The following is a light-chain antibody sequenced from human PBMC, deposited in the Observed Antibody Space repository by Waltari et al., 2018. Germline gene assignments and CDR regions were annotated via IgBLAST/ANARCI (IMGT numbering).Light chain of an antibody. V-gene: IGLV2-14*03. CDR2: DVS. J-gene: IGLJ1*01. CDR1: SRDVGDYDW. CDR3: TSYTSRHSLV. Sequence: QSALTQPASVSGSPGQSITISCPGTSRDVGDYDWDSWYQQHPGKDPKVVIFDVSYRPSGVSNRFSGSKSGNTASLTISGLQAEDEADYYCTSYTSRHSLVFGTGTKVTGL.